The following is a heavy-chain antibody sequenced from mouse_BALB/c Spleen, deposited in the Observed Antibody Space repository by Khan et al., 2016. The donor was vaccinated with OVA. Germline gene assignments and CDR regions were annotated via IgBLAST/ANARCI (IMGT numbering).Heavy chain of an antibody. J-gene: IGHJ1*01. V-gene: IGHV3-2*02. CDR2: VSYSGST. Sequence: EVQLQESGPGLVKPSQSLSLTCTVTGYSITTDYAWNWIRQFPGNKLEWMGYVSYSGSTSYNPSLKSRFSITRDTSKNQFFLQLNSVTTEDTATYYCARGHYYGHWYFDIWGAGTTVTVSS. D-gene: IGHD1-2*01. CDR1: GYSITTDYA. CDR3: ARGHYYGHWYFDI.